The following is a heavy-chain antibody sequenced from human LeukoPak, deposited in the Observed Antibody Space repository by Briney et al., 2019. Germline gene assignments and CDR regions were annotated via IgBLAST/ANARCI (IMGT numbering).Heavy chain of an antibody. Sequence: GASVKVSCKASGYILSSYNMHWVRQAPGQGLEWLGIINPSGGDTKYAQKFQGRVTLTRDKSTSTVYMELSSLTSDDTAVYYCARVENSGYVYLHYWGQGTLVTVSS. V-gene: IGHV1-46*01. CDR3: ARVENSGYVYLHY. CDR2: INPSGGDT. D-gene: IGHD5-12*01. CDR1: GYILSSYN. J-gene: IGHJ4*02.